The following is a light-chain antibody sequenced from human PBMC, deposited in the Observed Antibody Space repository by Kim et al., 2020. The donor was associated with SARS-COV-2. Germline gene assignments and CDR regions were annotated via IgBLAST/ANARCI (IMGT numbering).Light chain of an antibody. V-gene: IGLV3-1*01. J-gene: IGLJ3*02. CDR1: KLGDKY. CDR3: QAWDSSTAV. CDR2: QDS. Sequence: SYELTQPPSVSVSPGQTASITCSGDKLGDKYACWYQQKPGQSPVLVIYQDSKRPSGIPARFSGSNSGNKATLTISGTKAMDEADYYCQAWDSSTAVFGGG.